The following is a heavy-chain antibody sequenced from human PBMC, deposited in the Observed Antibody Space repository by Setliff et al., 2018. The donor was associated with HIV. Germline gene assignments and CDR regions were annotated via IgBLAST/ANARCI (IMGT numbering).Heavy chain of an antibody. D-gene: IGHD1-26*01. Sequence: SETLSLTCNVSGGSINSRTHYWGWMRQPPGKGLEWIGSIFHSGINYYNPSLEGRITLSIDLSKNQFSLKLTSVTAADSALYFCVRQSGSFWYVDPWGQGTQVTVSS. CDR1: GGSINSRTHY. J-gene: IGHJ5*02. CDR2: IFHSGIN. CDR3: VRQSGSFWYVDP. V-gene: IGHV4-39*01.